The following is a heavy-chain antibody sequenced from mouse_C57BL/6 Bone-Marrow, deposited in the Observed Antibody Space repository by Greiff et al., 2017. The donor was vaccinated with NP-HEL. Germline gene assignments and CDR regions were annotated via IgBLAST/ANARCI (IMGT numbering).Heavy chain of an antibody. V-gene: IGHV14-4*01. CDR1: GFNIKDDY. J-gene: IGHJ1*03. CDR2: IDPENGDT. CDR3: TTVVGE. D-gene: IGHD1-1*01. Sequence: DVKLVESGAELVRPGASVKLSCTASGFNIKDDYMHWVKQRPEQGLEWIGWIDPENGDTEYASKFQGKATITADTSSNTAYLQLSSLTSEDTAVYYCTTVVGERGTGTTVTVSS.